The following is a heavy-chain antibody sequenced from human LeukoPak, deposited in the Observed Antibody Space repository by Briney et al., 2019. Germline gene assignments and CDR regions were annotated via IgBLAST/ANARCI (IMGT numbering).Heavy chain of an antibody. J-gene: IGHJ5*02. CDR2: INPNSGGT. CDR3: ARCRITMVREPAPANWFDP. V-gene: IGHV1-2*02. D-gene: IGHD3-10*01. CDR1: GGTFSSYA. Sequence: ASVKVSCKASGGTFSSYAISWVRQAPGQGLEWMGWINPNSGGTNYAQRFQGRVTMTRDTSISTAYMELSRLRSDDTAVYYCARCRITMVREPAPANWFDPWGQGTLVTVSS.